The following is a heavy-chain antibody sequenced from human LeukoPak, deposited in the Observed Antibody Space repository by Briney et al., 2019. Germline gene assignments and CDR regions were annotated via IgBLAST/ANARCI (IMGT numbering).Heavy chain of an antibody. D-gene: IGHD3-10*01. J-gene: IGHJ1*01. V-gene: IGHV3-74*01. CDR1: GFTFSSYW. Sequence: GALRLSCAASGFTFSSYWMHWVRQAPGKGLVCVSRINTDGNIISYADSVKGRFTISRDNAKNTLYLQMNSLRAEDTAVYYCARVRRGSEYFQHWGQGTLVTVSS. CDR3: ARVRRGSEYFQH. CDR2: INTDGNII.